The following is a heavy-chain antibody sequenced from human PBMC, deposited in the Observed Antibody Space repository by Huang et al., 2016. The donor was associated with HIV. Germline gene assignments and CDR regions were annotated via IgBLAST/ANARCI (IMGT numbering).Heavy chain of an antibody. CDR2: RKQDVSEK. D-gene: IGHD3-9*01. J-gene: IGHJ6*02. CDR3: ARGGIYYDVLTGRHYYYNGLDV. Sequence: EVHLVESGGDLVQPGGSLRLSCVASGFNFSAYWMSWVRQARGKGVEWGTNRKQDVSEKNYVDSVKGRFAISRDNAKNSVYLQLTSLRAEDTAVYYCARGGIYYDVLTGRHYYYNGLDVWGQGTTVTVSS. V-gene: IGHV3-7*01. CDR1: GFNFSAYW.